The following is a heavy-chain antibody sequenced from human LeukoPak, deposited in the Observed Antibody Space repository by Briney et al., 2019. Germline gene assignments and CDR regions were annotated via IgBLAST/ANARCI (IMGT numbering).Heavy chain of an antibody. CDR1: GFTFSTYA. Sequence: GGSLRLSCATSGFTFSTYAMIWVRQAPGKGLEWVSAISGPGDTTFYADSVKGRFTISRDNSKNTLGLQMNSLRADDTAVYYCAKDRGYWGQGTLVTVSS. CDR2: ISGPGDTT. J-gene: IGHJ4*02. CDR3: AKDRGY. V-gene: IGHV3-23*01.